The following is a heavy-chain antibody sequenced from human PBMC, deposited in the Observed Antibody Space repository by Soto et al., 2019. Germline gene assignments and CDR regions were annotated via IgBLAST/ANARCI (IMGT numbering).Heavy chain of an antibody. CDR2: MNPDGSSR. Sequence: EVQLVESGGDLVQPGGSLRLSCEASGFTFSSNWMHWVRQAPGKGLVWVSRMNPDGSSRGYADSVKGRFTISRDNAKNTLFLEMNRLGAEDTGGYYCGRGGNGGSGQYYLDDYGGQGTLVTVFS. CDR3: GRGGNGGSGQYYLDDY. V-gene: IGHV3-74*01. D-gene: IGHD3-10*01. CDR1: GFTFSSNW. J-gene: IGHJ4*02.